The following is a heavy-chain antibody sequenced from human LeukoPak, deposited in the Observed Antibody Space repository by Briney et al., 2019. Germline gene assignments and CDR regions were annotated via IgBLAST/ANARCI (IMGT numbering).Heavy chain of an antibody. CDR1: RFTFSNYW. J-gene: IGHJ6*03. V-gene: IGHV3-7*04. CDR3: ARGVAALMDV. Sequence: GGSLRLSCAASRFTFSNYWTNWVRRAPGKGLEWVANIKQDASEKYYVDSVRGRFTISRDNAKNSLYLQMDSLRGEDTAVYFCARGVAALMDVWGKGTTVTVSS. CDR2: IKQDASEK. D-gene: IGHD6-6*01.